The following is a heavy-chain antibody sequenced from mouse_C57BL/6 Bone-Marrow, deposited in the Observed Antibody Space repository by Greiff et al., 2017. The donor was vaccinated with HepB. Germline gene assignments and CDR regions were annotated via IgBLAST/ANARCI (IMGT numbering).Heavy chain of an antibody. V-gene: IGHV1-72*01. D-gene: IGHD2-4*01. CDR1: GYTFTSYW. J-gene: IGHJ3*01. CDR3: AREEDYYDYAWFAY. Sequence: QVQLQQPGAELVKPGASVKLSCKASGYTFTSYWMHWVKQRPGRGLEWIGRIDPNSGGTKYNEKFKSKATLTVDKPSSTAYMQLSSLTSEDSAVYDCAREEDYYDYAWFAYWGQGTLVTVSA. CDR2: IDPNSGGT.